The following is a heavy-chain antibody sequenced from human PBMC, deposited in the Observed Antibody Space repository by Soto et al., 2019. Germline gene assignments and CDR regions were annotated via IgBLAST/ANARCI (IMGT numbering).Heavy chain of an antibody. V-gene: IGHV1-8*01. CDR3: ARAVVVVPAASYDAFDI. CDR1: GYTFTSYD. D-gene: IGHD2-2*01. Sequence: ASVKVSCKASGYTFTSYDINWVRQATGQGLEWMGWMDPNSGNTGYAQKFQGRVTMTRNTSISTAHMELSSLRSEDTAVYYCARAVVVVPAASYDAFDIWGQGTMVTVSS. J-gene: IGHJ3*02. CDR2: MDPNSGNT.